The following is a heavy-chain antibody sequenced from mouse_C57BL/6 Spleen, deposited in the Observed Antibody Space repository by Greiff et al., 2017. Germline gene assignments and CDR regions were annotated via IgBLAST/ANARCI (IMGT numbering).Heavy chain of an antibody. CDR3: AGEGSSRYFDV. V-gene: IGHV14-2*01. Sequence: VQLQQSGAELVKPGASVKLSCTASGFNINDYYMHWVKQRTEQGLEWIGRIDPEDGDTKYDPKFQGKATITADTSSNTAYLQLSSLTSEDTAVYYCAGEGSSRYFDVWGTGTTLTVSS. CDR2: IDPEDGDT. D-gene: IGHD1-1*01. CDR1: GFNINDYY. J-gene: IGHJ1*03.